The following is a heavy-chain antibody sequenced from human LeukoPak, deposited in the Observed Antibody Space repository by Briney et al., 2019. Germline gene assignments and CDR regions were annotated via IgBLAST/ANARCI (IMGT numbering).Heavy chain of an antibody. D-gene: IGHD6-19*01. CDR1: GYSFTSYW. CDR3: ARQGTGYSSGWYYPYYYYMDV. Sequence: GESLKISCKGSGYSFTSYWIGWVRQMPGKGLEWMGIIYPGDSDTRYSPSFQGQVTISADKSISTAYLQWSSLKASDTAMYYCARQGTGYSSGWYYPYYYYMDVWGKGTTVTISS. V-gene: IGHV5-51*01. J-gene: IGHJ6*03. CDR2: IYPGDSDT.